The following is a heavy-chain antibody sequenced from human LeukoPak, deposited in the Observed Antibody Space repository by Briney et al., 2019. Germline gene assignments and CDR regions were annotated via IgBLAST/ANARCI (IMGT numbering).Heavy chain of an antibody. Sequence: QAGGSLRLSCAASGFTFSTYGMHWVRQAPGKGLEWVAVIWYDGSNKYYADSVKGRFTISRDNSKNTLYLQMNSPRAEDTAVYYCARNYGSGSYYPFDYWGQGTLVTVSS. J-gene: IGHJ4*02. CDR3: ARNYGSGSYYPFDY. CDR1: GFTFSTYG. V-gene: IGHV3-33*01. D-gene: IGHD3-10*01. CDR2: IWYDGSNK.